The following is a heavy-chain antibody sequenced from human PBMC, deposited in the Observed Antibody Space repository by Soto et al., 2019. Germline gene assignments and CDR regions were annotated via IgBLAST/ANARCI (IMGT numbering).Heavy chain of an antibody. Sequence: EVQLVESGGGLIQPGGSLRLSCAASGLTVSRNYMSWVRQAPGKGLEWVSVIYGDGRTYYGDSVKGRFTTSRDSSKHMVYLQMNSLSAEDTAVYYCARGTHFQSAYWGQGTLVTVSS. CDR1: GLTVSRNY. CDR3: ARGTHFQSAY. J-gene: IGHJ4*02. CDR2: IYGDGRT. V-gene: IGHV3-53*01.